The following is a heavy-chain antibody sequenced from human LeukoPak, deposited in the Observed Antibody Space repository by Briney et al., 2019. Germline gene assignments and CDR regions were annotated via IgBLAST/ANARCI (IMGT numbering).Heavy chain of an antibody. CDR2: ISAYNGNT. CDR3: ARGVPAVPHYYYYMDV. V-gene: IGHV1-18*01. CDR1: GYTFTSYG. J-gene: IGHJ6*03. Sequence: GASVKVSCKASGYTFTSYGISWVRQAPGQGLEWMGWISAYNGNTNYAQKLQGRVTMTTDTSTSTAYMELRSLRSDDTAVYYCARGVPAVPHYYYYMDVWGKGTTVTVSS. D-gene: IGHD2-2*01.